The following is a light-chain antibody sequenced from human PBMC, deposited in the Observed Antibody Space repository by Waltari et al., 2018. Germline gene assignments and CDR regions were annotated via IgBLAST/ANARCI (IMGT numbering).Light chain of an antibody. Sequence: QSALTQPASVSGSPVQSTTISCTGASGVIGYYYYFPWYQQPPGHAPNLVIFDVNTRPAGVSNRFAASVSGNTASLTISGLQAEDEADYYCSSYTKDTRIFGGGTKLTVL. V-gene: IGLV2-14*03. J-gene: IGLJ2*01. CDR1: SGVIGYYYY. CDR3: SSYTKDTRI. CDR2: DVN.